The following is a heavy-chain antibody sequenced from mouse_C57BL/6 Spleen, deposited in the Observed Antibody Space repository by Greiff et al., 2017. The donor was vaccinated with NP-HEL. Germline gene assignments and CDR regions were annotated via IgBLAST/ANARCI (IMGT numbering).Heavy chain of an antibody. D-gene: IGHD2-4*01. J-gene: IGHJ2*01. V-gene: IGHV1-42*01. CDR2: INPSTGGT. CDR3: ARREGYDYSFDY. Sequence: VQLQQSGPELVKPGASVKISCKASGYSFTGYYMNWVKQSPEKSLEWIGEINPSTGGTTYNQKFKAKATLTVDKSSSTAYMQLKSLTSEDSAVYYCARREGYDYSFDYWGQGTTLTVSS. CDR1: GYSFTGYY.